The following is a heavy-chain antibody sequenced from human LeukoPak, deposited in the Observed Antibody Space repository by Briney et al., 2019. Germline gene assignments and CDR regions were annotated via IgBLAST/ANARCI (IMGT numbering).Heavy chain of an antibody. D-gene: IGHD6-19*01. Sequence: PGGSLRLSCAASGFTVTSNYMNWVRQAPGKGLEWVSVIYSGGSTYYADSVKGRFAISTDKAKNTLSLQMNSLRAEDTTVYYCASQSGWGDYIDYWGQGTLVTVSS. CDR1: GFTVTSNY. J-gene: IGHJ4*02. CDR3: ASQSGWGDYIDY. V-gene: IGHV3-53*01. CDR2: IYSGGST.